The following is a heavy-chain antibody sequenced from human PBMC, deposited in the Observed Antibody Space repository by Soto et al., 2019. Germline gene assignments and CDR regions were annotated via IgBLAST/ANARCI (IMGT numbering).Heavy chain of an antibody. CDR2: INAGNVNT. CDR1: RFTFTAYY. Sequence: ASVKVSSKASRFTFTAYYLYWVRQAPRQRLEWMGWINAGNVNTKYSQKFQGRVTITRDTSASTAYMELSSLRSEDTAVYYCARDSSSGWYSTGFPDYWGQGTPVTVSS. V-gene: IGHV1-3*01. J-gene: IGHJ4*02. CDR3: ARDSSSGWYSTGFPDY. D-gene: IGHD6-19*01.